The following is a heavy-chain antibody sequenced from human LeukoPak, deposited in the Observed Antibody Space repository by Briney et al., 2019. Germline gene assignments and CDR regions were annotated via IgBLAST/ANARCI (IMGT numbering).Heavy chain of an antibody. V-gene: IGHV4-39*01. J-gene: IGHJ6*02. CDR3: ARPEEAYGMDV. Sequence: SETLSLTCTVSGDSISNSRYYWGWIRQPPGKGLEWIGSIYYSGSTYYNPSLKSRVTISVDTSKNQFSLKLSSVTAADTAVYSCARPEEAYGMDVWGQGTTVTVSS. CDR1: GDSISNSRYY. CDR2: IYYSGST.